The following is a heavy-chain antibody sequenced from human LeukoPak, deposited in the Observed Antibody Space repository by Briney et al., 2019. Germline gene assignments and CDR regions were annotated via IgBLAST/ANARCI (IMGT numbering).Heavy chain of an antibody. Sequence: GGSLRLSCAASGFTFSNYNMNWVRQAPGKGLEWISSITTGSAYTFYADSVKGRFTISRDNAKNSLYLQMNSLRAEDTAVYYCARDLSQRGAFDYWGQGTLVTVSS. CDR3: ARDLSQRGAFDY. CDR2: ITTGSAYT. V-gene: IGHV3-21*01. D-gene: IGHD3-10*01. J-gene: IGHJ4*02. CDR1: GFTFSNYN.